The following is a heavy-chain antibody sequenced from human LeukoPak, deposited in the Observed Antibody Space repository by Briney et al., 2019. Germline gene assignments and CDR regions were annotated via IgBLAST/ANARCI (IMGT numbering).Heavy chain of an antibody. J-gene: IGHJ5*02. V-gene: IGHV1-18*04. CDR3: ARDSDYSGNGNGDWFDP. CDR2: ISNYFGVT. D-gene: IGHD4-11*01. CDR1: GFRFSSFG. Sequence: ASVNVSCKASGFRFSSFGVGWVRQAPGQGLEWMGWISNYFGVTHYAEKFEDRITMTVDTSTTTVYMELRSLKYDDTAIYYCARDSDYSGNGNGDWFDPWGQGTVVTVSS.